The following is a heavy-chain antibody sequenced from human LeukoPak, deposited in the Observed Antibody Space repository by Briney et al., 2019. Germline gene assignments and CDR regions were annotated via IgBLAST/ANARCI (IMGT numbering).Heavy chain of an antibody. D-gene: IGHD3-22*01. CDR1: GGSVSSGGYY. CDR3: ARDYYDSSGYYDY. CDR2: VYYSGNT. Sequence: PSETLSLTYTVSGGSVSSGGYYWSWIRQPPGKGLEWIGYVYYSGNTNYNPSLKSRVTISVDTSKNQFSLKLSSVTAADTAVYYCARDYYDSSGYYDYWGQGALVTVSS. V-gene: IGHV4-61*08. J-gene: IGHJ4*02.